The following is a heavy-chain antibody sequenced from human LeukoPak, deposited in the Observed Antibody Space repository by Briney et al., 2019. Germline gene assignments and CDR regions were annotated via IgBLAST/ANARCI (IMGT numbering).Heavy chain of an antibody. CDR3: ARDFLTGYFDY. J-gene: IGHJ4*02. V-gene: IGHV4-4*02. Sequence: SETLSLTCAVSGGSITSGNWWSWVRQPPGKGLEWIGEIYHNGGTNYNPSLKSRVTISVDRSKNQFSLELTSATAADTAVYYCARDFLTGYFDYWGQGTLVTVSS. D-gene: IGHD3-9*01. CDR2: IYHNGGT. CDR1: GGSITSGNW.